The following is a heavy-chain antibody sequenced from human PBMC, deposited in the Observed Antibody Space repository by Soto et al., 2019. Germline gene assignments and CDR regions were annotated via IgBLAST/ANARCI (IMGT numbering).Heavy chain of an antibody. V-gene: IGHV4-39*01. CDR3: ALIFDPVAGTSINYYYYGMDV. CDR1: GGSISSSSYY. D-gene: IGHD6-19*01. CDR2: IYYSGST. Sequence: PSETLSLTCTVSGGSISSSSYYWGWIRQPPGKGLEWIGSIYYSGSTYYNPSLKSRVTISVDTSKNQFSLKLSSVTAADTAVYYCALIFDPVAGTSINYYYYGMDVWGQGTTVTVSS. J-gene: IGHJ6*02.